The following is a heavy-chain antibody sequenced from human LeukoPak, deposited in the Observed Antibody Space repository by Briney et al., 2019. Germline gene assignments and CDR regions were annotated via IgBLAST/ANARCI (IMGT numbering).Heavy chain of an antibody. J-gene: IGHJ3*02. CDR3: AGRPIAAASAFDI. D-gene: IGHD6-13*01. Sequence: GESLKISCKGSGYTFTSYCIGWVRRMPGKGLEWMGIIYPGDSDTRYSPSFQGQVTISADKSISTAYLQWSSLKASDTAMYYCAGRPIAAASAFDIWGQGTMVTVSS. CDR1: GYTFTSYC. V-gene: IGHV5-51*01. CDR2: IYPGDSDT.